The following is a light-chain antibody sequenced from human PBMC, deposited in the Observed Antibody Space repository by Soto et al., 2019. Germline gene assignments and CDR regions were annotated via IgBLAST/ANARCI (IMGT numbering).Light chain of an antibody. CDR2: SNN. CDR3: ASWDDSLDGYV. J-gene: IGLJ1*01. Sequence: QSVLAQPPSASGTPGQRVTISCSGSSSNIGGNPVNWYQHLPGTAPKLLIYSNNQRPSGVPDRFSGSKSGTSASLAISGLQSEDEADYYCASWDDSLDGYVFGPGTKVTVL. V-gene: IGLV1-44*01. CDR1: SSNIGGNP.